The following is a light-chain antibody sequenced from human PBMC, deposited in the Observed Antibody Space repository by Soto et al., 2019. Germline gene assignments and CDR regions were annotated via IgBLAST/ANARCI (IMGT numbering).Light chain of an antibody. Sequence: VLTQSPATLSLSPGESATLSCRASQNVGNNLAWYQQKSGQAPRLLIYAASDRATGVPARFSGGMSGTDFTLTISSLQPGDFATYFCQQYSTSPYTFGQGTKLEIK. CDR2: AAS. CDR1: QNVGNN. CDR3: QQYSTSPYT. V-gene: IGKV3-11*01. J-gene: IGKJ2*01.